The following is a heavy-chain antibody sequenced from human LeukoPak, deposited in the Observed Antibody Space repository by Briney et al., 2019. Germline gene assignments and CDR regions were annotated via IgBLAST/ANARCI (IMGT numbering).Heavy chain of an antibody. V-gene: IGHV3-23*01. CDR3: ARINPSVSALIRTPPDS. Sequence: GGSLRLSCVASGFTFSSNAMTWVRQAPGKGLEWVSAISADSNRVDYADSVKGRFTISRDNSKNTLYLQVDSLRVEDTAVYYCARINPSVSALIRTPPDSWGQGTLVTVSS. CDR1: GFTFSSNA. D-gene: IGHD3-10*01. J-gene: IGHJ5*01. CDR2: ISADSNRV.